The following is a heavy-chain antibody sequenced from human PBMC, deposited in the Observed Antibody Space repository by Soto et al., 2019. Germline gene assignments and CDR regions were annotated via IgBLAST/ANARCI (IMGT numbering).Heavy chain of an antibody. D-gene: IGHD6-19*01. Sequence: VGSLRLSGAASGFIFSNYGIRYVRQAPGKGLESVAVIWYDGSNKYYADSGKGRFIVSRDNTNNTVYLQLNSLTADDTAVYYCARGGLVAGSQNFCGRVTLVTFS. J-gene: IGHJ4*02. CDR1: GFIFSNYG. V-gene: IGHV3-33*03. CDR2: IWYDGSNK. CDR3: ARGGLVAGSQNF.